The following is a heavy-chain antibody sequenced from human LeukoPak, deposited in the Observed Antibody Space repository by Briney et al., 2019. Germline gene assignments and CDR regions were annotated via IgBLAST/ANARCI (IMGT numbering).Heavy chain of an antibody. CDR3: ARDQVIAVAGWFDY. Sequence: GGSLRLSCAASGFTFSSYAMHWVRQAPGKGLEWVAVISYDGSNKYYADSVKGRFTISRDNSKNTLYLQMNSLRAEDTAVYYCARDQVIAVAGWFDYWGQGTLVTVSS. CDR1: GFTFSSYA. V-gene: IGHV3-30*04. J-gene: IGHJ4*02. CDR2: ISYDGSNK. D-gene: IGHD6-19*01.